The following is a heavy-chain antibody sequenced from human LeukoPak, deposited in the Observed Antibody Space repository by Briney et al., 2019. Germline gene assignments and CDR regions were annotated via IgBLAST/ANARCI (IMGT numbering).Heavy chain of an antibody. CDR1: LDSFTVYY. Sequence: ASETLSLTCAVYLDSFTVYYWSWIRQPPGKGLEWIGEINHSGSTNYNPSLKSRVTISVDTSKNQFSLKLSSVTAADTAVYYCSQGRNIVVVPAAPLGYFQHWGQGTLVTVSS. J-gene: IGHJ1*01. CDR3: SQGRNIVVVPAAPLGYFQH. V-gene: IGHV4-34*01. CDR2: INHSGST. D-gene: IGHD2-2*01.